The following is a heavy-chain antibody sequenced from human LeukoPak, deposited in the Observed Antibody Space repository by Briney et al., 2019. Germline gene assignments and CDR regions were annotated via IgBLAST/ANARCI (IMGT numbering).Heavy chain of an antibody. Sequence: ASETLSLTCAVYGGSFSGYYWSWIRQPPGKGLEWIGEINHSGSTNYNPSLKSRVTISVDTSKNQFSLKLSSVTAADTAVYYCARRYDSTGDYFDYWGQGTLVTVSS. D-gene: IGHD2/OR15-2a*01. J-gene: IGHJ4*02. CDR3: ARRYDSTGDYFDY. CDR1: GGSFSGYY. V-gene: IGHV4-34*01. CDR2: INHSGST.